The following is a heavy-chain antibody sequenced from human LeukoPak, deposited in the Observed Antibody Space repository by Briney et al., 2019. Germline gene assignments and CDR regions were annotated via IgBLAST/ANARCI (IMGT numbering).Heavy chain of an antibody. J-gene: IGHJ4*02. CDR3: ARSPYYYGSGSYSGWYFDY. D-gene: IGHD3-10*01. CDR1: GYFINSGFY. V-gene: IGHV4-38-2*02. Sequence: SETLSLTRTVSGYFINSGFYWGWIRQPPGKGLEWIGSIHFSGSTFYNPSLKSRVTMSVDTSKNQFSLKLSSVTAADTAVYYCARSPYYYGSGSYSGWYFDYWGQGTLVTVSS. CDR2: IHFSGST.